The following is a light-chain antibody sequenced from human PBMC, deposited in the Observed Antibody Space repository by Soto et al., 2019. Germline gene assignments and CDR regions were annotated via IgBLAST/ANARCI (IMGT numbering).Light chain of an antibody. CDR2: DND. V-gene: IGLV1-51*01. J-gene: IGLJ2*01. Sequence: QTVVTQPPSVSAAPGQKVTISCSGSSSNIGDNYLSWYQQLPGTAPKLIIYDNDKRPSGIPDRFAGSKSVTSGTLGIAGLQTGDEAEYYVGTWDSSLIAVLFGGGTKVTGL. CDR3: GTWDSSLIAVL. CDR1: SSNIGDNY.